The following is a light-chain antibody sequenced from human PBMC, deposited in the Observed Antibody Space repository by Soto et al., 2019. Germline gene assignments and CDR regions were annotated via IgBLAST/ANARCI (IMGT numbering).Light chain of an antibody. CDR3: QHYNNWPPWT. V-gene: IGKV3D-15*01. CDR1: QSVSRY. Sequence: ERGMTQSQATLSVSPGERVTLSCISSQSVSRYLAWYQQKPGQAPRLLIYDASNRATGIPARFSGSGSGTEFTLTISSLQSEDFAVYYCQHYNNWPPWTFCQGTKVDIK. J-gene: IGKJ1*01. CDR2: DAS.